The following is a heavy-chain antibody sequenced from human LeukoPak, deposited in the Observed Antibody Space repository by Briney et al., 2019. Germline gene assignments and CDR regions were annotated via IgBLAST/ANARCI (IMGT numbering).Heavy chain of an antibody. J-gene: IGHJ4*02. Sequence: PSETLSLTCAVYGGSFSGYYWNWIRQPPGKGLEWIWEINHNGSTNYNPSLKSRVTISVDTSKNQFSLKLSSVTAADTAMYYCARGPYYYGSGSKLLGYWGQGTLVTVSS. CDR2: INHNGST. D-gene: IGHD3-10*01. CDR1: GGSFSGYY. V-gene: IGHV4-34*01. CDR3: ARGPYYYGSGSKLLGY.